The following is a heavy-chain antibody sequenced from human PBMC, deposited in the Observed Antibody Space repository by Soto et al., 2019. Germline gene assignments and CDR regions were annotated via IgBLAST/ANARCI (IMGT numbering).Heavy chain of an antibody. Sequence: PPETLSLTCTVSGGSISRYYWTCIRQPPGKGLEWIGYIYYSGSTNYNPSLKSRVTISVDTSKNQFSLKLSSVTAADTAVYYCAGTGTTQDYYYYYGMDVWGQGTTVTVS. CDR2: IYYSGST. D-gene: IGHD1-1*01. V-gene: IGHV4-59*01. CDR1: GGSISRYY. J-gene: IGHJ6*02. CDR3: AGTGTTQDYYYYYGMDV.